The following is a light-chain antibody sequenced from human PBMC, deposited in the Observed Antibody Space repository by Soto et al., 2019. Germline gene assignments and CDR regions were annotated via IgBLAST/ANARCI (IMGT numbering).Light chain of an antibody. V-gene: IGLV2-14*01. CDR3: CSYTTSSTYV. CDR2: DVS. CDR1: SSDIGGYNY. Sequence: QSVLTQPASVSGSPGQSITISCTGTSSDIGGYNYVSWYQPHPGKAPKLMIYDVSNRPSGVSSRFSGSKSGNTASLTISGLQAEDEADYYCCSYTTSSTYVFGTGTKVTVL. J-gene: IGLJ1*01.